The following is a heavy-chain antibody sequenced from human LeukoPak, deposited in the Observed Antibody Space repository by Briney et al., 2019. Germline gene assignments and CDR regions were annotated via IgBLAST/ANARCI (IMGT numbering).Heavy chain of an antibody. J-gene: IGHJ6*03. CDR1: GGSFSGYY. Sequence: SETLSLTCAVYGGSFSGYYWSWIRQPPGRGLEWIGEINHSGSTNYNPSLKSRVTISADASKNQFSLKLTSVTAADTAVYYCARGTYNYYDFWSGYAHYYYYYMDVWGDGTTVTVSS. CDR2: INHSGST. CDR3: ARGTYNYYDFWSGYAHYYYYYMDV. V-gene: IGHV4-34*01. D-gene: IGHD3-3*01.